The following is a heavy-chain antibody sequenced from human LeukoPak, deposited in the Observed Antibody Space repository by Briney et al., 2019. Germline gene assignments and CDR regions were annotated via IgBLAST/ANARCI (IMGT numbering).Heavy chain of an antibody. V-gene: IGHV3-48*01. Sequence: GGSLRLSCAASGLTFSSYSMNWVRQAPGKGLEWVSYISSSSSTIYYADSVKGRFTISRDNSKNSLYLQMSSLRAEGTAVYYCARERGGSNMPHLDVWGKGTTVTVSS. CDR1: GLTFSSYS. J-gene: IGHJ6*04. D-gene: IGHD5-24*01. CDR3: ARERGGSNMPHLDV. CDR2: ISSSSSTI.